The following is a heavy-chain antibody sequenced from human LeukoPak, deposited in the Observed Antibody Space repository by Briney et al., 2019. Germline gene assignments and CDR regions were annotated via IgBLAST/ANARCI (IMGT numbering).Heavy chain of an antibody. V-gene: IGHV3-9*03. CDR2: ISWNSGSI. D-gene: IGHD6-13*01. Sequence: GGSLRLSCAASGFTFDDYAMHWVRQAPGKGLEWVSGISWNSGSIGYADSVKGRFTISRDNAKNSLYLQMNSLRAEGMALYYCAKADSSSWYPLDAFDIWGQGTMVTVSS. CDR3: AKADSSSWYPLDAFDI. J-gene: IGHJ3*02. CDR1: GFTFDDYA.